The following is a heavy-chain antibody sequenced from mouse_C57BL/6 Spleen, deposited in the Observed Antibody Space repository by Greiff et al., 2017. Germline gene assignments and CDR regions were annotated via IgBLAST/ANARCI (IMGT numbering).Heavy chain of an antibody. CDR3: TRSGAAGERFDY. CDR1: GYTFTDYE. Sequence: QVQLQQSGAELVRPGASVTLSCKASGYTFTDYEMHWVKQTPVHGLEWIGAIDPETGGTAYNQKFKGKAILTADKSSSTAYMELRSLTSEDSAVYYWTRSGAAGERFDYWGQGTTLTVSS. D-gene: IGHD4-1*01. CDR2: IDPETGGT. V-gene: IGHV1-15*01. J-gene: IGHJ2*01.